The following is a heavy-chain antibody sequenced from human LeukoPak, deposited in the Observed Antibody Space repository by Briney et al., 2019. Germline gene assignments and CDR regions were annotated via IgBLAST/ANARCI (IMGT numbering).Heavy chain of an antibody. CDR1: GFTFSSCT. J-gene: IGHJ2*01. V-gene: IGHV3-30*03. CDR2: ISFDGNTK. Sequence: GGSLRLSCAASGFTFSSCTMHWVRQAPGKGLEWVAVISFDGNTKYYADSVRGRVPISRDNSRNTLFLEINSLRPEDTAVYFCARAAVVTGGLDLWGRGTLVTVSS. CDR3: ARAAVVTGGLDL. D-gene: IGHD2-21*02.